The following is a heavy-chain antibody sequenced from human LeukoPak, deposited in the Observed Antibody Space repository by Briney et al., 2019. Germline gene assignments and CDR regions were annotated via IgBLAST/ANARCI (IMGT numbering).Heavy chain of an antibody. CDR2: ISNSSSTV. Sequence: GGSLRLSCAASGFTFSSNSMNWVRQAPGKGLERVSYISNSSSTVKYADSVKGRFTISRDNAKKSLYLQMNSLRAEDTAVYYCAKDEQNYCGGDCYPDQHDAFDIWGQGTMVTVSS. CDR1: GFTFSSNS. V-gene: IGHV3-48*01. D-gene: IGHD2-21*02. J-gene: IGHJ3*02. CDR3: AKDEQNYCGGDCYPDQHDAFDI.